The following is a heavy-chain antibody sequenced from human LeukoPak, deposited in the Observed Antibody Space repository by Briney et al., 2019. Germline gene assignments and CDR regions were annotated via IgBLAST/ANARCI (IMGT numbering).Heavy chain of an antibody. J-gene: IGHJ4*02. Sequence: EXVGRVXSKTDGGTTDYAAPVKGRFTISRDDSKYTLYLQMNSLKTEDTAVYYCAVTGTXIDYWGQGXLXXVSS. CDR3: AVTGTXIDY. CDR2: VXSKTDGGTT. V-gene: IGHV3-15*01. D-gene: IGHD4-17*01.